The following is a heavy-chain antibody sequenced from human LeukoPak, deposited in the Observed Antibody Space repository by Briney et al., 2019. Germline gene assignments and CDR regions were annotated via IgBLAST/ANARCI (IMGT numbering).Heavy chain of an antibody. J-gene: IGHJ6*03. Sequence: GGSLRLSCAASGFTFSDYYMSWIRQAPGKGLEWVSYISRSGSTIYTDSVKGRFTISSDNANDSMYLQMNRLRGEDTAVDYCARSWQPNYYYYMDVWGKGTTLTVSS. CDR2: ISRSGSTI. CDR1: GFTFSDYY. V-gene: IGHV3-11*01. D-gene: IGHD2-8*01. CDR3: ARSWQPNYYYYMDV.